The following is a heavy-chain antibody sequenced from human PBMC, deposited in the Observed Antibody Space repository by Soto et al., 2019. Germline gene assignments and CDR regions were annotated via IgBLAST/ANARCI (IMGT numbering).Heavy chain of an antibody. V-gene: IGHV3-30*03. CDR3: SRGIKGGLDA. D-gene: IGHD2-21*01. CDR1: GFVSNDYD. J-gene: IGHJ4*02. CDR2: ISSDGTKK. Sequence: QVQLAESGGGVVQPGRSLRLSCATSGFVSNDYDIHWVRQAPGKGLAWLASISSDGTKKYYAESVKGRFTISRDNSKKTLSLQLNNLGAEDTAVYYCSRGIKGGLDAWGPGTLVTVSS.